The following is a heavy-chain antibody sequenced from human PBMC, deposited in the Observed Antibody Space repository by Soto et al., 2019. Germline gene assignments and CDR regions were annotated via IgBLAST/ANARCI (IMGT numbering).Heavy chain of an antibody. V-gene: IGHV4-34*01. CDR2: INHSGST. CDR1: GGSFSGYY. CDR3: ARGLLLHERTGGGKQLPGLYYFDY. D-gene: IGHD3-22*01. Sequence: SETLSLTCAVYGGSFSGYYWSWIRQPPGKGLEWIGEINHSGSTNYNPSLKSRVTISVDTPKNQFSLKLSSVTAADTAVYYCARGLLLHERTGGGKQLPGLYYFDYWGQGTLVTVSS. J-gene: IGHJ4*02.